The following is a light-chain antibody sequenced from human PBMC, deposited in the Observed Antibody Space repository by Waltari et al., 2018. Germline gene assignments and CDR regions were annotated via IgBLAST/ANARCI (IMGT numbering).Light chain of an antibody. V-gene: IGLV2-14*01. CDR3: ISYTSRTTYV. CDR2: NVS. J-gene: IGLJ1*01. Sequence: QSALTQPASVSGSPGQSITISCPGTSSDIGGFYYGPWYQQHPGKVPRLVIHNVSQRPSGVSNRFSGSKSGNTASLTISGLQAEDEADYYCISYTSRTTYVFGTGTKVTVL. CDR1: SSDIGGFYY.